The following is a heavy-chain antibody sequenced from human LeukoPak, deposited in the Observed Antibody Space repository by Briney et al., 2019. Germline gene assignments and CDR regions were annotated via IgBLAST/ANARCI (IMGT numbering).Heavy chain of an antibody. CDR1: GFAVSSYA. V-gene: IGHV3-23*01. CDR2: VSASGGST. Sequence: GGSLRLSCAASGFAVSSYAMTWVRQAPGKGLGWVSAVSASGGSTYYADSVKGRFTISRDSSRNTLYLQMNGLRAEDTAVYYCAKWLEGGRPDFDSWGQGTLVTVSS. J-gene: IGHJ4*02. CDR3: AKWLEGGRPDFDS. D-gene: IGHD3-16*01.